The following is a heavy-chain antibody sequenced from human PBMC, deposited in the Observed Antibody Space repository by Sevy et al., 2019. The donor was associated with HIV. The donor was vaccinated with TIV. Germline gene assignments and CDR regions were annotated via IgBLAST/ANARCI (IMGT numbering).Heavy chain of an antibody. CDR3: ARGGRLLWSGESTPPLDY. J-gene: IGHJ4*02. D-gene: IGHD3-10*01. CDR1: GFTFSSYW. Sequence: GGSLRLSCAASGFTFSSYWMNWVRQAPGKGLEWVANIMQDGSEIYYVDSVKGRFTISRDNTKNSLYLQMNSLRAEDTAVYYCARGGRLLWSGESTPPLDYWGQGTRVTVSS. V-gene: IGHV3-7*01. CDR2: IMQDGSEI.